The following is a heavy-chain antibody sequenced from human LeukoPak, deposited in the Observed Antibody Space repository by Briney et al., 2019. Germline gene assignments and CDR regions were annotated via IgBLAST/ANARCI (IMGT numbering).Heavy chain of an antibody. Sequence: GGSLRLSCAGSGFIFNNYAMHWVRQPPGKGLEWVSGISWNSGSIDYADSVKGRFTISRDNAKNSLYLQMNSLRVEDTAFYYCAKDNRRHYTSGPNPDSLHWGQGALVIVSS. CDR2: ISWNSGSI. CDR3: AKDNRRHYTSGPNPDSLH. V-gene: IGHV3-9*01. D-gene: IGHD6-19*01. CDR1: GFIFNNYA. J-gene: IGHJ4*02.